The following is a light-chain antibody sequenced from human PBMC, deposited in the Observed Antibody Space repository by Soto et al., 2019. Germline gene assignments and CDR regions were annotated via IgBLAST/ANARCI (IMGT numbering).Light chain of an antibody. CDR1: QIISSW. CDR3: HQYNTHAT. V-gene: IGKV1-5*03. J-gene: IGKJ4*02. CDR2: KAS. Sequence: DIQMTHSPSTLSASVGDRVTITCRASQIISSWLAWYQKKPGKAPKLLIYKASSLESGVSSRFSGSGSGTEFTLTISSLQPDDIASYYCHQYNTHATVGGGTKVEIK.